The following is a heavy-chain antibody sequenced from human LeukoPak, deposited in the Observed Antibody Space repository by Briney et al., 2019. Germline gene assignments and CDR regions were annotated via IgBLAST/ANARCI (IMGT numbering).Heavy chain of an antibody. D-gene: IGHD6-6*01. CDR2: ISTSSSYI. CDR1: GFTFSDYN. CDR3: ARVRQLANSYYYYYYMDV. J-gene: IGHJ6*03. V-gene: IGHV3-21*01. Sequence: GGSLRLSCAASGFTFSDYNMNWVRQAPGKGLEWVASISTSSSYIYYADSVKGRFTVSRDNAKNSVYLQLLRLRPEDTAVYYCARVRQLANSYYYYYYMDVWGKGTTVTVSS.